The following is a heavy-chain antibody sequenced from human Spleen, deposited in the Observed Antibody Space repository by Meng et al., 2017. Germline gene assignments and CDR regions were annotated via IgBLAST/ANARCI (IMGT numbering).Heavy chain of an antibody. CDR1: GFTFSSYA. J-gene: IGHJ3*02. V-gene: IGHV3-23*01. Sequence: GESLKISCAASGFTFSSYAMSWVRQAPGKGLEWVSGISGSGGSTYYADSVKGRFTISRDNSKNTLYLQMNSLRAEDTALYYFAKATGDLWSGFDIWGQGTKVTVSS. D-gene: IGHD3-3*01. CDR3: AKATGDLWSGFDI. CDR2: ISGSGGST.